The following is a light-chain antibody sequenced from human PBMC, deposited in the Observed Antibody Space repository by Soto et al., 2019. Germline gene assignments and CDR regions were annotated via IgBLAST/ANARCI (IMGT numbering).Light chain of an antibody. V-gene: IGKV3-15*01. CDR1: QSVSSN. Sequence: EIVMTQSPATLSVSPGERATLSCRASQSVSSNLAWYQQKPGQATRLLLYGASTRATGIPARFSGSGSGTEFTLTISSLQSEDFAVYYWQQYNNWPPITFGQGTKLEIK. J-gene: IGKJ2*01. CDR3: QQYNNWPPIT. CDR2: GAS.